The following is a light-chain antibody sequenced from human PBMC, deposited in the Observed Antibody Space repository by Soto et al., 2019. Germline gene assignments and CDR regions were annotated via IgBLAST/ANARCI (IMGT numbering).Light chain of an antibody. Sequence: EIVMTQSPATLSVSPGERATLSCRASQSVSTNLAWYQQKPGQAPSVLIYGASTRATGVPVRFSGGGSGTEFTLTISSLQSEDFAVYYCQQYDNWPPITFGQGTRLEIK. V-gene: IGKV3-15*01. CDR2: GAS. CDR1: QSVSTN. CDR3: QQYDNWPPIT. J-gene: IGKJ5*01.